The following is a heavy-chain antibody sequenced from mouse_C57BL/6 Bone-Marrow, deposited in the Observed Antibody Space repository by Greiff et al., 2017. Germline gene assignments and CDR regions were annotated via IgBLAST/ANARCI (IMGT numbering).Heavy chain of an antibody. CDR3: ARDRGDYPWFAD. D-gene: IGHD2-4*01. V-gene: IGHV5-4*01. Sequence: EVKLVESGGGLVKPGGSLKLSCAASGFTFSSYAMSWVRQTPEKRLEWVATISDGGSYTYYPDNVKGRFTISRDNAKNNLYLQMSHLKSEDTAMYYCARDRGDYPWFADWGQGTLVTVSA. CDR1: GFTFSSYA. CDR2: ISDGGSYT. J-gene: IGHJ3*01.